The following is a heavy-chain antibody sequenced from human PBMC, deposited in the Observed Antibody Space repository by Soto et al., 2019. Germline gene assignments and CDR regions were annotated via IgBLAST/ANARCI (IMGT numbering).Heavy chain of an antibody. CDR2: ISAYSGNT. CDR1: GYTFTSYD. V-gene: IGHV1-18*04. D-gene: IGHD6-13*01. J-gene: IGHJ4*02. CDR3: STDRDVVAAAGMCDY. Sequence: ASVKVSCKASGYTFTSYDINWVRQAPGQGLEGMGWISAYSGNTIYAQKLEGRVTMTTDTSPNTAYMALRGLGSDDTALYYCSTDRDVVAAAGMCDYWGQGALVTVSS.